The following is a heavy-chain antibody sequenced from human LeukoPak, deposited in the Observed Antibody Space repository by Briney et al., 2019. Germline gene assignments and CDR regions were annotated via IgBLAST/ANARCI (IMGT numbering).Heavy chain of an antibody. CDR3: ARERYGDYFDY. D-gene: IGHD3-9*01. CDR1: GGSISSGGYS. V-gene: IGHV4-30-2*01. J-gene: IGHJ4*02. CDR2: IYHSGST. Sequence: SETLSLTCAVSGGSISSGGYSWSWIRQPPGKGLEWIGYIYHSGSTYYNPSLKSRVTISVDRSKNQFSLKLSSATAADTAVYYCARERYGDYFDYWGQGTLVTVSS.